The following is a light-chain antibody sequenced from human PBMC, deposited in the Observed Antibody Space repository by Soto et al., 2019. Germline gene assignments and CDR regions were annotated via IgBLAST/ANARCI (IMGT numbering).Light chain of an antibody. CDR3: QQYGDSPLLT. J-gene: IGKJ4*01. Sequence: EIVLTQSPGTLSLSPGERATLSCRATKSVRNYLAWYQQKPGQAPRLLIYAASSRAAGIPDRFSGSGSGTDFTLTISRLEPEDFALYYCQQYGDSPLLTFGGGTRVEIK. CDR1: KSVRNY. V-gene: IGKV3-20*01. CDR2: AAS.